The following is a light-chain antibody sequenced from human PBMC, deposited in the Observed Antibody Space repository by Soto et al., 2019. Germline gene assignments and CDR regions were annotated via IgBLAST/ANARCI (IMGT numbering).Light chain of an antibody. J-gene: IGKJ1*01. CDR2: GVS. CDR1: QSASRN. CDR3: QQYYYWPPWT. V-gene: IGKV3-15*01. Sequence: EIVMTQSPATLSVSPGERATLFCRASQSASRNLAWHQQKPGQAPRLLIYGVSTRATGVPARFSGSGSGTEFTLTISSLQSEDFAVYYCQQYYYWPPWTLGQGTKVDLK.